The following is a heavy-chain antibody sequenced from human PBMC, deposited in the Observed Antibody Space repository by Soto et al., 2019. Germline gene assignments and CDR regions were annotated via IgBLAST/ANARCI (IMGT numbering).Heavy chain of an antibody. D-gene: IGHD1-26*01. Sequence: SETLSLTCAVYGGSFSGYYWSWIRQPPGKGLEWIGEINHSGSTNYNPSLKSRVTISVDTSKNQFSLKLSSVTAADTAVYYCARVREPLTGGPWFDPWGRGTLVTVSS. CDR1: GGSFSGYY. J-gene: IGHJ5*02. V-gene: IGHV4-34*01. CDR3: ARVREPLTGGPWFDP. CDR2: INHSGST.